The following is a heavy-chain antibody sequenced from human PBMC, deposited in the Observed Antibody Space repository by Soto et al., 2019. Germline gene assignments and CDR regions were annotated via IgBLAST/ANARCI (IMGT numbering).Heavy chain of an antibody. Sequence: GAAVKVSCKASGYTFTGYYMHWVRQAPGQGLEWMGWINPNSGGTNYAQKFQGRVTMTRDTSISTAYMELSRLRSDDTAVYYCARDPNYYYYGMDVWGQGTTVTVYS. CDR3: ARDPNYYYYGMDV. J-gene: IGHJ6*02. CDR1: GYTFTGYY. V-gene: IGHV1-2*02. CDR2: INPNSGGT.